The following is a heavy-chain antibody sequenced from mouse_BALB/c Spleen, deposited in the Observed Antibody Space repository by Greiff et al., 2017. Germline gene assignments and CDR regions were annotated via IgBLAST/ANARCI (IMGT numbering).Heavy chain of an antibody. CDR3: ARQRGGGMGYDERYYAMDY. Sequence: EVQVVESGGDLVKPGGSLKLSCAASGFTFSSYGMSWVRQTPDKRLEWVATISSGGSYTYYPDSVKGRFTISRDNAKNTLYLQMSSLKSEDTAMYYCARQRGGGMGYDERYYAMDYWGQGTSVTVSS. V-gene: IGHV5-6*01. D-gene: IGHD2-14*01. CDR2: ISSGGSYT. J-gene: IGHJ4*01. CDR1: GFTFSSYG.